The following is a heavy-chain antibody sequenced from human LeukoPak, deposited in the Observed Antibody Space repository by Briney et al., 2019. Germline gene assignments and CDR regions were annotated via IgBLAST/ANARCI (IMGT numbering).Heavy chain of an antibody. CDR3: ARVAAAGRALDY. CDR2: INHSGST. D-gene: IGHD6-13*01. CDR1: GGSFSGYY. Sequence: SSETLSLTCAVYGGSFSGYYWSWIRQPPGKGLEWIGEINHSGSTNYNPSLKSRVTISVDTSKNQFSLKLSSVTAADTAVYYCARVAAAGRALDYWGQGTLVTVSS. J-gene: IGHJ4*02. V-gene: IGHV4-34*01.